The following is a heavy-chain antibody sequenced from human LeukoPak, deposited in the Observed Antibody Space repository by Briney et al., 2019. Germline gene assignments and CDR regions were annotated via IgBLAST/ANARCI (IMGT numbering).Heavy chain of an antibody. Sequence: GGSLRLSCAASGFTFSSYWMSWVRQAPGKGLEWVANIKQDGSEKYYVDSVKGRFTISRDNAKNSLYLQMNSLRAEDTAVYYCARDKDSVVVRGLDYWGQGTLVTVSS. CDR1: GFTFSSYW. CDR3: ARDKDSVVVRGLDY. D-gene: IGHD2-15*01. J-gene: IGHJ4*02. CDR2: IKQDGSEK. V-gene: IGHV3-7*01.